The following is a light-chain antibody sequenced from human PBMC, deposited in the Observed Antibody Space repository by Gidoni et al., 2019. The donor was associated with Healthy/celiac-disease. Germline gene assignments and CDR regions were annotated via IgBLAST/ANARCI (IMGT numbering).Light chain of an antibody. J-gene: IGKJ1*01. V-gene: IGKV3-20*01. CDR3: QQYGSSPWWA. Sequence: EIVLTQSPGTLSLSPGERATLSCRASQSVSSSYLAWYQQKPGQAPRLLIYGASSRATGIPDRFSGSGSGTDFTLTISRLEPEDCAVYYCQQYGSSPWWAFGQGTKVEIK. CDR2: GAS. CDR1: QSVSSSY.